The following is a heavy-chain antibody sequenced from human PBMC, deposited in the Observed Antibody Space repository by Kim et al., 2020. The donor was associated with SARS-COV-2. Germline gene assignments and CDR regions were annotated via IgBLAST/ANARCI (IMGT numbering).Heavy chain of an antibody. V-gene: IGHV7-4-1*02. CDR1: GYTFTSYA. J-gene: IGHJ6*02. CDR2: INTNTGNP. Sequence: ASVKVSCKASGYTFTSYAMNWVRQAPGQGLEWMGWINTNTGNPTYAQGFTGRFVFSLDTSVSTAYLQISSLKAEDTVVYYCARDGGIAAAGTFVLDYYYGMDVWGQGTTVTVSS. D-gene: IGHD6-13*01. CDR3: ARDGGIAAAGTFVLDYYYGMDV.